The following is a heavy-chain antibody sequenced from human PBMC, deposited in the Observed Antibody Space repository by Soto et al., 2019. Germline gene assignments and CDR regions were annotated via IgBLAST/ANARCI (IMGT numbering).Heavy chain of an antibody. CDR2: IWYDGSNK. J-gene: IGHJ6*02. CDR1: GFNFSSYG. D-gene: IGHD2-15*01. CDR3: AKDRGYCSGGSCFTYYYGMDV. Sequence: GGSLRLSCAASGFNFSSYGMHWVRQAPGKGLEWVAVIWYDGSNKYYADSVKGRFTISRDNSKNTLYLQMNSLRAEDTAVYYCAKDRGYCSGGSCFTYYYGMDVWGQGTTVTV. V-gene: IGHV3-33*06.